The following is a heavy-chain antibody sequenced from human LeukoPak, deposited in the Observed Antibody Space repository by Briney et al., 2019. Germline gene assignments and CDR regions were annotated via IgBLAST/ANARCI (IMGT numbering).Heavy chain of an antibody. V-gene: IGHV3-21*01. CDR3: AREDDDYYGSGSYPDY. D-gene: IGHD3-10*01. CDR2: ISSSSYI. CDR1: GFTFSSYS. J-gene: IGHJ4*02. Sequence: GGSLRLSCAASGFTFSSYSMNWVRQAPGKGLEWASSISSSSYIYYADSVKGRFTISRDNAKNSLYLQMNSLRAEDTAVYYCAREDDDYYGSGSYPDYWGQGTLVTVSS.